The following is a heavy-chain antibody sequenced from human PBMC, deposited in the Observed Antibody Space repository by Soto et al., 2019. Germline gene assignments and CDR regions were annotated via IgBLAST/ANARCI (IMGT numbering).Heavy chain of an antibody. Sequence: EVQLLESGGALVQPGGSLRLSCAASGFTFSSYAMSWVRQAPGKGLEWVSAISGSDNSTYYADSVKGRFTISRDNSKNTLYRQMSRLRAYDTAVYYCAPMGVWGQGTTVTVSS. CDR2: ISGSDNST. J-gene: IGHJ6*02. CDR3: APMGV. V-gene: IGHV3-23*01. CDR1: GFTFSSYA.